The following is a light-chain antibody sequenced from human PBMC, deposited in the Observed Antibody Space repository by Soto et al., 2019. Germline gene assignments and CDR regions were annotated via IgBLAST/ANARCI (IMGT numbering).Light chain of an antibody. CDR2: KAS. Sequence: DIQMTQAPSTLSGSVGDRVTITCRASQTISSWLAWYQARPGKAPKLLIYKASNLKSGVPSRFSGSGSGTEFTLTISSLQPDDFAVYYCQQYYDWPPLTFGGGTKVDI. CDR1: QTISSW. CDR3: QQYYDWPPLT. V-gene: IGKV1-5*03. J-gene: IGKJ4*01.